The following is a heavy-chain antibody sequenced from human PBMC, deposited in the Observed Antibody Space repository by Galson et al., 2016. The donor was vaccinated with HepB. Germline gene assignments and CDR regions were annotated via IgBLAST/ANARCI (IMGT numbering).Heavy chain of an antibody. CDR1: GHMFTSYG. CDR3: ARSWGSGSLNYYYYAMDV. J-gene: IGHJ6*02. Sequence: SVKVSCKASGHMFTSYGMHWVRQAPGQRPEWMGWINGGNGNTKYSQKLQGRVNITRDTSASTAYMELSSLRSEDTAVYYCARSWGSGSLNYYYYAMDVWGLGTTVTVSS. V-gene: IGHV1-3*01. D-gene: IGHD3-10*01. CDR2: INGGNGNT.